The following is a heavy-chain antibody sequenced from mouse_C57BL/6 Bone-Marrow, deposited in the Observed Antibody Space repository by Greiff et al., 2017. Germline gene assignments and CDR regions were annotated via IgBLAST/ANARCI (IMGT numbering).Heavy chain of an antibody. CDR1: GYTFTSYW. CDR2: IYPGSGST. D-gene: IGHD1-1*01. J-gene: IGHJ4*01. Sequence: QVQLQQPGAELVKPGASVKMSCKASGYTFTSYWIPWVKQRPGKGLEWIGDIYPGSGSTNYNEKFKSKATLTVDTSSSTAYMQLSSLTSEDSAVYYCARSGRDYAMDFWGQGTSVTVSS. V-gene: IGHV1-55*01. CDR3: ARSGRDYAMDF.